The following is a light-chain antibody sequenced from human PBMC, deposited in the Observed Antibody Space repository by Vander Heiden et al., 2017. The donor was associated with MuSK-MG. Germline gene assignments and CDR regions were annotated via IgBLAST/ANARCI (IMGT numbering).Light chain of an antibody. J-gene: IGKJ3*01. CDR2: DAS. CDR1: QSVSSY. V-gene: IGKV3-11*01. CDR3: QQRSNGPPLFT. Sequence: ASQSVSSYLAWYQQKPGQAPRLLIYDASNRATGIQARFSGSGYGTDFTLTISSLEPEDFAVYYCQQRSNGPPLFTFGPGTKVDIK.